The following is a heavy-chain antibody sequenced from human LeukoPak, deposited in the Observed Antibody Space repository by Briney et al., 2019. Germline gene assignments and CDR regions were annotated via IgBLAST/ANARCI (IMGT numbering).Heavy chain of an antibody. V-gene: IGHV6-1*01. CDR1: GDSVSSNSAA. D-gene: IGHD3-16*01. Sequence: SQTLSLTCAISGDSVSSNSAAWNWIRQSPSRGLEWLGRTYYRSEWYNDYPVSVKSRITINPDTSKNQFSLQLNSVTPEDTAVYYCVRALARGGYYFDYWGQGTLVTVSS. J-gene: IGHJ4*02. CDR3: VRALARGGYYFDY. CDR2: TYYRSEWYN.